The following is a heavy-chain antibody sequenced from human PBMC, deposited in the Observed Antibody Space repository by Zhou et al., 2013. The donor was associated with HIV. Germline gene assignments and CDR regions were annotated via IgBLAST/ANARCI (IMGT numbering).Heavy chain of an antibody. Sequence: QVQLQQWGAGLLKPSETLSLTCAVYGGSFSGYYWSWIRQPPGKGLEWIGEINHSGSTNYNPSLKSRVTISVDTSKNQFSLKLSSVTAADTAVYYCASRANIVVVPAAIGWFDYVGPGNPGPPSPQ. CDR2: INHSGST. CDR3: ASRANIVVVPAAIGWFDY. CDR1: GGSFSGYY. J-gene: IGHJ4*02. D-gene: IGHD2-2*01. V-gene: IGHV4-34*01.